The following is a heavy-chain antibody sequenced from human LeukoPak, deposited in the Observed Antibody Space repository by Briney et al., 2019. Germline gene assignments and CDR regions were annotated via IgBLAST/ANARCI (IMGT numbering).Heavy chain of an antibody. CDR3: ARHRNYYDSRDGAFDI. CDR2: INPSGGST. D-gene: IGHD3-22*01. V-gene: IGHV1-46*01. Sequence: ASVKVSCKASGYTFTSYYMHWVRQAPGQGLEWMGIINPSGGSTSYAQKFQGRVTMTRDTSTSTVYMELSSLRSEDTAVYYCARHRNYYDSRDGAFDIWGQGTMVTVSP. J-gene: IGHJ3*02. CDR1: GYTFTSYY.